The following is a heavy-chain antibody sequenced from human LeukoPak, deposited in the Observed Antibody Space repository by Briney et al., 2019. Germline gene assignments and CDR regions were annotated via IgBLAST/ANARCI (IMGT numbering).Heavy chain of an antibody. J-gene: IGHJ5*02. CDR2: IYTSGST. CDR3: ARTIPRYYYDSSGYNYNWFDP. V-gene: IGHV4-4*07. D-gene: IGHD3-22*01. CDR1: GGSISSYY. Sequence: PSETLSLTCTVSGGSISSYYWSWIRQPAGKGLEWIGRIYTSGSTNYNPPLKSRVTMSVDTSKNQFSLKLSSVTAADTAVYYCARTIPRYYYDSSGYNYNWFDPWGQGTLVTVSS.